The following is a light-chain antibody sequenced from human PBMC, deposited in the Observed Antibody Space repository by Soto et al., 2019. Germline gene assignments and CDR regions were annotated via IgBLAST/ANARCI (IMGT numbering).Light chain of an antibody. CDR1: STDVGGYNY. CDR2: EVT. Sequence: QSVLAQPSSVSGSPGQSITISCTGTSTDVGGYNYVSWYQHHSGKAPKLLIYEVTNRPSGISDRFSGSKSVDTAPLTISGLQAEDESDYYCGSYSSTDTPFVFGTGTKLTVL. CDR3: GSYSSTDTPFV. V-gene: IGLV2-14*01. J-gene: IGLJ1*01.